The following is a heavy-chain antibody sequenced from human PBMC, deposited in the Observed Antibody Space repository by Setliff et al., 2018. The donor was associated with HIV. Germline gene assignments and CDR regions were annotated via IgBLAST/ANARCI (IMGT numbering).Heavy chain of an antibody. D-gene: IGHD3-10*02. V-gene: IGHV1-69*06. Sequence: SVKVSCKASGDTFTSYVISWVRQAPGQGLEWMGGIVLMSNTADYAPKFQGRVTITADKSTSTAYMELSSLRSEDTAVYYCARGQKMCLMITMLGGYYYYHMDVWGQGTTVTVSS. CDR2: IVLMSNTA. J-gene: IGHJ6*02. CDR3: ARGQKMCLMITMLGGYYYYHMDV. CDR1: GDTFTSYV.